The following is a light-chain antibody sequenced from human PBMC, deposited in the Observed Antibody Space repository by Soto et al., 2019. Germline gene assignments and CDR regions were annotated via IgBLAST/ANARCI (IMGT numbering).Light chain of an antibody. Sequence: QSVLTQPASVSGSPGQSITISCTGTSSDVGAYSYDSWYQQYPGEAPKVIIYDVSHRPAGVSNRFSGSKSGNTASLTISGLQTQDEADYYCSSYTSATTYVFGTGTKSPS. V-gene: IGLV2-14*01. CDR3: SSYTSATTYV. J-gene: IGLJ1*01. CDR1: SSDVGAYSY. CDR2: DVS.